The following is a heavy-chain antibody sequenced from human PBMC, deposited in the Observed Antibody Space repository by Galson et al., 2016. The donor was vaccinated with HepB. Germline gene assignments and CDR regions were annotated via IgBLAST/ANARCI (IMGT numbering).Heavy chain of an antibody. J-gene: IGHJ4*02. Sequence: SETLSLTCTVSGASINGYCWAWIRQPPGKGLEWVGYMCYSGSTNYSPSLKSRVTISVGTSKNQFSLKLSSVTAADTAVYYCARGDGYNLFWGQGTLVTVSS. CDR2: MCYSGST. D-gene: IGHD5-24*01. CDR1: GASINGYC. V-gene: IGHV4-59*01. CDR3: ARGDGYNLF.